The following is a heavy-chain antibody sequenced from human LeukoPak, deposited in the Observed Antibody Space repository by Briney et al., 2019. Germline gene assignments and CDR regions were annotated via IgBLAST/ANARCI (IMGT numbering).Heavy chain of an antibody. J-gene: IGHJ6*03. CDR3: AKGGGEYFDWSPTSDYYYMDV. Sequence: PGGSLRLSCAASGFTFGPYEMNWVRQAPGKGLEWVSAISGSGGSTYYADSVKGRFTICRDNSKNTLYLQMNSLRAEDTAVYYCAKGGGEYFDWSPTSDYYYMDVWGKGTTVTISS. CDR2: ISGSGGST. V-gene: IGHV3-23*01. CDR1: GFTFGPYE. D-gene: IGHD3-9*01.